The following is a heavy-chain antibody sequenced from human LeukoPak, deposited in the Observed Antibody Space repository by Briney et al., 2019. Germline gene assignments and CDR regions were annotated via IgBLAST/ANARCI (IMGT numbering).Heavy chain of an antibody. CDR3: ARENYYDESGYHMKVHGIDV. D-gene: IGHD3-22*01. Sequence: GGSLKLSCAASGFSFDRYTMNWVRQAPGKGLEWVSSISIRSTYIHYVDSVKGRFIISRDNARNSLYLQMNSLRGEDTAIYYCARENYYDESGYHMKVHGIDVWGQGTTVTVSS. CDR2: ISIRSTYI. CDR1: GFSFDRYT. V-gene: IGHV3-21*01. J-gene: IGHJ6*02.